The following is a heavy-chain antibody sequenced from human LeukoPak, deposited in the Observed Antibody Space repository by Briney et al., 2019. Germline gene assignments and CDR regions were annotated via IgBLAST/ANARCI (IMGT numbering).Heavy chain of an antibody. D-gene: IGHD6-6*01. V-gene: IGHV3-48*02. CDR3: ARDRPYSSSSRFYYYYGMDV. J-gene: IGHJ6*02. CDR2: ISSSSSTI. Sequence: GGSLRLSCAASGFTFSSYSMNWVRQAPGKGLEWVSYISSSSSTIYYADSVKGRFTISRDNAKNSLYLQMNSLRDEDTAVYYCARDRPYSSSSRFYYYYGMDVWGQGTTVTVSS. CDR1: GFTFSSYS.